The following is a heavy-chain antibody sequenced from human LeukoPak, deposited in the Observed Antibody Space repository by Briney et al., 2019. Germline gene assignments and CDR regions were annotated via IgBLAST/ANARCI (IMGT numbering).Heavy chain of an antibody. J-gene: IGHJ4*02. CDR3: ARDYDSSAEPYY. D-gene: IGHD3-22*01. CDR1: GGTFSSYA. V-gene: IGHV1-69*04. Sequence: SVKVSCKASGGTFSSYAISWVRQAPGQGLEWMGRIIPILGIANYALKFQGRVTITADKSTSTAYMELSSLRSEDTAVYYCARDYDSSAEPYYWGQGTLVTVSS. CDR2: IIPILGIA.